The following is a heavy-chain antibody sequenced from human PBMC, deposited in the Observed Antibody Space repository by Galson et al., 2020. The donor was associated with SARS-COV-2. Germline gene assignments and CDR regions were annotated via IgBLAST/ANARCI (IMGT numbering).Heavy chain of an antibody. CDR1: GFTFSSYS. CDR2: ISSSSSYI. D-gene: IGHD3-3*01. Sequence: NSGGSLRLSCAASGFTFSSYSMNWVRQAPGKGLEWVSSISSSSSYIYYADSVKGRFTISRDNAKNSLYLQMNSLRAEDTAVYYCARGGTIFGVVITNDYYYDYMDVWGKGTTVTVSS. J-gene: IGHJ6*03. CDR3: ARGGTIFGVVITNDYYYDYMDV. V-gene: IGHV3-21*01.